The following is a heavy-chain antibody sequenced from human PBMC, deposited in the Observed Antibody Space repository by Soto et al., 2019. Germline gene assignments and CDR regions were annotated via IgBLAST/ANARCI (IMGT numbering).Heavy chain of an antibody. D-gene: IGHD6-13*01. J-gene: IGHJ4*02. CDR3: ARDLAAAAY. V-gene: IGHV1-46*01. CDR2: INPLPTSGST. CDR1: GYIFTNYY. Sequence: QVKLVQSGAEVKKPGASVKVSFKASGYIFTNYYIHWVRQAPGQGLEWMAIINPLPTSGSTNYAQDFQGRLIVTRDTSTSTVYMELSSLRSDDTAIYYCARDLAAAAYWGQGTLVTVSS.